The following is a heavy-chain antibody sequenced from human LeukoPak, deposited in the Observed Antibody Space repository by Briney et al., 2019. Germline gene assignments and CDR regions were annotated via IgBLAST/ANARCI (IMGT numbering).Heavy chain of an antibody. J-gene: IGHJ4*02. CDR3: ARVVSSSPTS. CDR2: ISGSGGST. D-gene: IGHD6-6*01. V-gene: IGHV3-23*01. Sequence: GGSLRLSCAASGFSFSRYAMSWVRQAPGKGLEWVSTISGSGGSTYYADSVKGRFTISRDNSKDTLYLQMNSLRAEDTAVYFCARVVSSSPTSWGQGTLVTVSS. CDR1: GFSFSRYA.